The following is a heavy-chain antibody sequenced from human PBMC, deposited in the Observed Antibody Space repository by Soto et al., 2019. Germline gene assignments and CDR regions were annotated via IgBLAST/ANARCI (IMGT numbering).Heavy chain of an antibody. CDR3: ARGGDIAVDQYGMDV. D-gene: IGHD6-19*01. CDR2: MNPNSGNK. J-gene: IGHJ6*02. CDR1: GYTVTSYD. Sequence: QVQLVQSGAEVKKPGTSVKVSCKASGYTVTSYDINWVRQATGQGLEWMGWMNPNSGNKGYAQKFQGRVTMTRNTSISTAYMELSSLRSEYTAVYYCARGGDIAVDQYGMDVWGQGTTVTVSS. V-gene: IGHV1-8*01.